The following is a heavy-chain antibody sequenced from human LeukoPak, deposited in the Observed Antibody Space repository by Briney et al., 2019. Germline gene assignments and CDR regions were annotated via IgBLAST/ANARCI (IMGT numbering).Heavy chain of an antibody. CDR2: VDHTGST. CDR1: DDSITLYY. J-gene: IGHJ6*03. CDR3: ARGRVSSSTYYSTYYYYFYMDV. Sequence: SETLSLTCTVSDDSITLYYWTWIPQPPGKGLEWLGYVDHTGSTNFNPSLNGRVTISRDTSKNHFSLRLTSVTAADTAVYFCARGRVSSSTYYSTYYYYFYMDVWGKGTTVTVSS. D-gene: IGHD3-22*01. V-gene: IGHV4-59*01.